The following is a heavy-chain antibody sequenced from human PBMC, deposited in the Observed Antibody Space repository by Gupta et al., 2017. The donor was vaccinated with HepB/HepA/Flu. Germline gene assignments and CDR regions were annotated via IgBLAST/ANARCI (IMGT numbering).Heavy chain of an antibody. CDR1: GGSISSSSYY. CDR3: ARRKSGSILRHDAFDI. J-gene: IGHJ3*02. Sequence: QLQLQESGPGLVKPSETLSLTCTVSGGSISSSSYYWGWIRQPPGKGLEWIGSIYYSGSTYYNPSLKSRVTISVDTSKNQFSLKLSSVTAADTAVYYCARRKSGSILRHDAFDIWGQGTMVTVSS. CDR2: IYYSGST. D-gene: IGHD1-26*01. V-gene: IGHV4-39*01.